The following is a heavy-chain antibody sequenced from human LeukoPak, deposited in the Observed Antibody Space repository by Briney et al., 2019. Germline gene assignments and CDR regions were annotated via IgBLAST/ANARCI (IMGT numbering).Heavy chain of an antibody. D-gene: IGHD4-17*01. CDR1: GFTFGNYW. V-gene: IGHV3-74*01. CDR2: INSDGSST. Sequence: GSLRLSCAASGFTFGNYWMHWVRQAPGKGLVWVSRINSDGSSTTSADSVKGRFTISRDNAKNTLYLQMNSLRAEDAAVYYCAKGGATVIDYWGQGTLVTVSS. J-gene: IGHJ4*02. CDR3: AKGGATVIDY.